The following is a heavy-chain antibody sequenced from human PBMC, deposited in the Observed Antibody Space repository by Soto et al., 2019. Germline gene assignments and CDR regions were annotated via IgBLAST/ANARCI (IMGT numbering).Heavy chain of an antibody. D-gene: IGHD2-8*01. CDR1: GGSISSGDYY. CDR2: VYHSGTT. Sequence: TSETLSLTCTVSGGSISSGDYYWSWIRQPPGKGLEWIGYVYHSGTTYYNPSLKSRVTISEDTSKNRFSLKLTSVTAADTAVYYSVGQYCPDGVCYAPDGWFDPWGQGALVTVSS. CDR3: VGQYCPDGVCYAPDGWFDP. V-gene: IGHV4-30-4*01. J-gene: IGHJ5*02.